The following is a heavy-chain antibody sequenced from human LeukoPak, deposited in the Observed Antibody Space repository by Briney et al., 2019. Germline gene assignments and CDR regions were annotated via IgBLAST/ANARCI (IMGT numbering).Heavy chain of an antibody. J-gene: IGHJ4*02. CDR1: EFTFSSYD. V-gene: IGHV3-13*01. CDR2: IDSAGNA. D-gene: IGHD6-13*01. Sequence: PGGSLRLSCAASEFTFSSYDMHWVRQATGKGLEWVSTIDSAGNAWYPDSVKGRFTISRENDNNYLNLQMNSLRVGDTAVYYCARAKMPGIQTAGRVNYFDSWGQGTLVTVSA. CDR3: ARAKMPGIQTAGRVNYFDS.